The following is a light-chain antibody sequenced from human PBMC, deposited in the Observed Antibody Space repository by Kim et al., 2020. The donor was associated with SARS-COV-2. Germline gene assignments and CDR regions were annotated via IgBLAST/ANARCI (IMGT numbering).Light chain of an antibody. V-gene: IGLV2-14*02. J-gene: IGLJ1*01. CDR3: SSYRDTNTYV. CDR2: EVN. CDR1: LDDFGNYNF. Sequence: GQSITISCTGTLDDFGNYNFVSWYQQHPGRTPKLIIFEVNKRPSGISDRFSGSKSGNTASLTISGLQAEDEADYYCSSYRDTNTYVFGTGTKVTVL.